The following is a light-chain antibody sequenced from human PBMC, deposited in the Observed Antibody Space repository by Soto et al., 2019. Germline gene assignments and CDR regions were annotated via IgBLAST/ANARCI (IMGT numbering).Light chain of an antibody. CDR3: QQYGSSPPT. CDR1: LSVGSN. Sequence: EIVLTQSPATLSVSPGERATLSCRASLSVGSNLAWYQQKPGQAPRLLIYGASSRATGIPDRFSGSGSGTDFTLTISRLEPEDFAVYYCQQYGSSPPTFGQGTKVEIK. CDR2: GAS. J-gene: IGKJ1*01. V-gene: IGKV3-20*01.